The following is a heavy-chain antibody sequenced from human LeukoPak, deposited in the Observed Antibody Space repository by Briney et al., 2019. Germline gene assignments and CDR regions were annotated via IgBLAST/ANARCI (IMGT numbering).Heavy chain of an antibody. J-gene: IGHJ4*02. V-gene: IGHV1-69*04. D-gene: IGHD6-19*01. CDR2: IIPILGIA. Sequence: ASVKVSCKASGGTFSSYAISWVRQAPGQGLEWMGRIIPILGIANYAQKSQGRVTITADKSTSTAYMELSSLRSEDTAVYYCARGPIAVAGTVDYWGQGTLVTVSS. CDR1: GGTFSSYA. CDR3: ARGPIAVAGTVDY.